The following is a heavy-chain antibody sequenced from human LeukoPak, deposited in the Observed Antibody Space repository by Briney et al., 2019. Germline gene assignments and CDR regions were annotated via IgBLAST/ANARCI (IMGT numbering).Heavy chain of an antibody. V-gene: IGHV1-69*05. D-gene: IGHD3-9*01. CDR2: IIPIFGTA. Sequence: ASVKVSCKASGATFSSYAISWVRQAPGQGLEWMGGIIPIFGTANYAQKFQGRVTITTDESTSTAYMELSSLRSEDTAVYYCARGRVLRYFEGPPWHWLDPWGQGTLVTVSS. CDR1: GATFSSYA. J-gene: IGHJ5*02. CDR3: ARGRVLRYFEGPPWHWLDP.